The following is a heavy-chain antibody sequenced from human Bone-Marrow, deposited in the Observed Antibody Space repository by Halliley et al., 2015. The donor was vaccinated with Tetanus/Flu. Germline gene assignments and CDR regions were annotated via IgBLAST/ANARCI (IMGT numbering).Heavy chain of an antibody. D-gene: IGHD3-16*01. CDR2: VQNSGTP. Sequence: GHVQNSGTPSYTPSLKSRVTMSMDTSKNQFSLEVKSVTAADSATYYCAKSRGAYFHFYYMDVWGQGTTVTVSS. CDR3: AKSRGAYFHFYYMDV. V-gene: IGHV4-59*03. J-gene: IGHJ6*03.